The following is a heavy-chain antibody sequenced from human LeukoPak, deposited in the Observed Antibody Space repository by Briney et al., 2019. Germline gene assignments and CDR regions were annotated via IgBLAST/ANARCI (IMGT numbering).Heavy chain of an antibody. CDR1: GYTLTELS. D-gene: IGHD3-10*01. CDR3: ATAAFGELRFDH. J-gene: IGHJ5*02. Sequence: ASVKVSCKVSGYTLTELSMHWVRQAPGKGLEWMGGFDPEDGETIYAQKFQGRVTMTEDTSTDTAYMEPSSLRSEDTAVYYCATAAFGELRFDHWGQGTLVTVSS. V-gene: IGHV1-24*01. CDR2: FDPEDGET.